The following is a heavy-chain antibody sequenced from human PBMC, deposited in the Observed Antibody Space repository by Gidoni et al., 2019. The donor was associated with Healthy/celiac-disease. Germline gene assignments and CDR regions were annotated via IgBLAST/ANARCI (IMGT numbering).Heavy chain of an antibody. D-gene: IGHD5-18*01. Sequence: EWVAVIWYDGSNKYYADSVKGRFTISRDNSKNTLYLQMNSLRAEDTAVYYCARDTGYSYGYIQGGTFDYWGQGTLVTVSS. J-gene: IGHJ4*02. CDR3: ARDTGYSYGYIQGGTFDY. CDR2: IWYDGSNK. V-gene: IGHV3-33*01.